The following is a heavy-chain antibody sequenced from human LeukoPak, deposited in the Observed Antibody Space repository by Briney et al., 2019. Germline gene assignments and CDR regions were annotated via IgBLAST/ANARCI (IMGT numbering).Heavy chain of an antibody. J-gene: IGHJ4*02. V-gene: IGHV4-59*02. CDR1: GGSVSTYS. CDR3: ARVRLVGYDILTGYYSFDY. Sequence: PSETLSLTCTVSGGSVSTYSWSWIRQPPGKGLEWIGSIYYSGNTNYNPSLKSRVTISVDTSKNQFSLKLSSVTAADTAVYYCARVRLVGYDILTGYYSFDYWGQGTLVTVSS. CDR2: IYYSGNT. D-gene: IGHD3-9*01.